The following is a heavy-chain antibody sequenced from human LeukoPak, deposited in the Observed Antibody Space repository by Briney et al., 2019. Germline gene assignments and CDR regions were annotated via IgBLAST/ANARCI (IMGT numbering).Heavy chain of an antibody. CDR1: GGTFSSYA. CDR2: IIPIFGTA. V-gene: IGHV1-69*05. Sequence: SVKVSCKASGGTFSSYAISWVRQAPGQGLEWMGGIIPIFGTANYAQKFQGRVTITTDESTSTAYMELSSLRSEDTAVYYCASRPYSSSWWASQVNYFDYWGQGTLVTASS. J-gene: IGHJ4*02. D-gene: IGHD6-13*01. CDR3: ASRPYSSSWWASQVNYFDY.